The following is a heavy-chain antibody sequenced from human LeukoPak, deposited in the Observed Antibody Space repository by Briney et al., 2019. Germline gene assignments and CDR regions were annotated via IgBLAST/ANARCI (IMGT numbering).Heavy chain of an antibody. Sequence: PSETLSLTCAVYGGSFSGYYWSWIRQPPGKGLEWIGEINHSGSTNYNPSLESRVTISVDTSKNQISLKLTSVTAADTAVYYCARNGDFWSGETDYWGQGTLVTVSS. CDR2: INHSGST. J-gene: IGHJ4*02. D-gene: IGHD3-3*01. V-gene: IGHV4-34*01. CDR3: ARNGDFWSGETDY. CDR1: GGSFSGYY.